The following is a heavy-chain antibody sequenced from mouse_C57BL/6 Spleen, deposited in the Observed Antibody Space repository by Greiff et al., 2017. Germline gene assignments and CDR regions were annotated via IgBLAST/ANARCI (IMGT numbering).Heavy chain of an antibody. D-gene: IGHD1-1*01. CDR1: GFTFSDSG. Sequence: DVKLVESGGGLVKPGGSLKLSCAASGFTFSDSGMHWVRQAPEKGLEWVAYISSGSSTIYYAATVKGRFTISRDNATNTLFLQMTSLRSEDTAMYYCASPIATVVGDAMDYWGQGTSVTVSS. J-gene: IGHJ4*01. V-gene: IGHV5-17*01. CDR2: ISSGSSTI. CDR3: ASPIATVVGDAMDY.